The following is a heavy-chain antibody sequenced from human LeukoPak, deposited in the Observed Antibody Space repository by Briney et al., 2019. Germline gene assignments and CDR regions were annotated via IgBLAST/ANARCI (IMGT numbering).Heavy chain of an antibody. Sequence: SVKVSCKASGGTFSSYTISWVRQAPGQGLEWMGRIIPILGIANYAQKFQGRVTITADKSTSTAYMKLSSLRSEDTAVYYCARDPLLPIVGATEVVGFDPWGQGTLVTVSS. D-gene: IGHD1-26*01. CDR2: IIPILGIA. CDR3: ARDPLLPIVGATEVVGFDP. CDR1: GGTFSSYT. J-gene: IGHJ5*02. V-gene: IGHV1-69*04.